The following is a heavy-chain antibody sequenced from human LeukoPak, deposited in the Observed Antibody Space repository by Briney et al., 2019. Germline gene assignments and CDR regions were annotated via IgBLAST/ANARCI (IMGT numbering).Heavy chain of an antibody. J-gene: IGHJ4*02. Sequence: ASVKVSCKASGYTFTGYYMHWVRQAPGQGLEWMGWISAYNGNTNYAQKLQGRVTMTTDTSTSTAYMELRSLRSDDTAVYYCARDGGFELWFGEGAIGPWGQGTLVTVSS. V-gene: IGHV1-18*04. CDR3: ARDGGFELWFGEGAIGP. D-gene: IGHD3-10*01. CDR2: ISAYNGNT. CDR1: GYTFTGYY.